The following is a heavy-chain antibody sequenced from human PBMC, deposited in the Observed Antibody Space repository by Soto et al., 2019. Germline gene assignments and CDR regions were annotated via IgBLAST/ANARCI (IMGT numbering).Heavy chain of an antibody. CDR1: GFTFSNAW. D-gene: IGHD6-19*01. CDR3: TTGPTIAVAGETRDY. J-gene: IGHJ4*02. CDR2: IKSKTDGGTT. Sequence: GGSLRLSCAASGFTFSNAWMSWVRQAPGKGLEWVGRIKSKTDGGTTDYAAPVKGKFTISRDDSKNTLYLQMNSLKTEDTAVYYCTTGPTIAVAGETRDYWGQGTLVTVSS. V-gene: IGHV3-15*01.